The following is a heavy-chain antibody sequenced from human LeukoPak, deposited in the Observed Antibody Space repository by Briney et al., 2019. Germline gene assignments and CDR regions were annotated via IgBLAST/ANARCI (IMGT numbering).Heavy chain of an antibody. D-gene: IGHD2-2*03. Sequence: PSETLSLTCTVSGGSISSGGYYWSWIRQHPGKGLEWIGYIYYSGSTYYNPSLKSRVTISVDTSKNQFSLKLSSVTAADTAVYYCARAMDIVVVPAANWFDPWGQGTLVTVPS. J-gene: IGHJ5*02. V-gene: IGHV4-31*03. CDR2: IYYSGST. CDR1: GGSISSGGYY. CDR3: ARAMDIVVVPAANWFDP.